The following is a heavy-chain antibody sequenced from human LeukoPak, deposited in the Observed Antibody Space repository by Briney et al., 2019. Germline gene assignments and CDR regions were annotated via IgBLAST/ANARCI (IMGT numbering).Heavy chain of an antibody. J-gene: IGHJ4*02. CDR1: GGSISSGGYY. CDR3: ARRAYCGGDCPNFDY. Sequence: PSQTLSLTCTVSGGSISSGGYYWSWIRQHPGKGLEWIGYIYYSGSTYYNPSLKSRVTISVDTSKNQFSLKLSSVTAADTAVYYCARRAYCGGDCPNFDYWGQGTLVTVSS. CDR2: IYYSGST. D-gene: IGHD2-21*02. V-gene: IGHV4-31*03.